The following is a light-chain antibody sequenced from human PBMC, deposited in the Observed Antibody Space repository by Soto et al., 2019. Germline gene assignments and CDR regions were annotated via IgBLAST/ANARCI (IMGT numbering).Light chain of an antibody. V-gene: IGLV2-23*03. J-gene: IGLJ2*01. CDR1: SSDVGSYNL. Sequence: QSALTQPASVSGSPGQSITISCTGTSSDVGSYNLVSWYQQHPGKAPKLMIYEGSKRPSGVSNRFSGSKSGNTASLTISGLQAEDEADYYCCSYAGSSXFSVVXXXGTKLTVL. CDR3: CSYAGSSXFSVV. CDR2: EGS.